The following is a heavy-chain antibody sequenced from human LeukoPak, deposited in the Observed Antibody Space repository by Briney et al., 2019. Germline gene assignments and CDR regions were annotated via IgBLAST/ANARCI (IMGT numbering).Heavy chain of an antibody. J-gene: IGHJ4*02. CDR3: ARDPPENYDFWSGYSNRFDY. CDR2: ISGSGGST. Sequence: GGSLRLSCAASGFTFSSYAMSLVRQAPGKGLEWVSAISGSGGSTYYADSVKGRFTISRDNSKNTLYLQMNSLRAEDTAVYYCARDPPENYDFWSGYSNRFDYWGQGTLVTVSS. D-gene: IGHD3-3*01. V-gene: IGHV3-23*01. CDR1: GFTFSSYA.